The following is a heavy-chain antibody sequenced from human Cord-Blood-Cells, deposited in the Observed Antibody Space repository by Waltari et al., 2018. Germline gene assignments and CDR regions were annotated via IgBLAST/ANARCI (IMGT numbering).Heavy chain of an antibody. CDR3: AREWESIAAPNWFDP. CDR2: INHSGST. CDR1: GGSFSGYY. J-gene: IGHJ5*02. Sequence: QVQLQQWGAGLLKPSETLSLTCAGYGGSFSGYYWSWIRQPPGKGLEWNGEINHSGSTNYNPTLKSRVTISVDTSKNQFSLKLSSVTAADTAVYYCAREWESIAAPNWFDPGGQGTLVTVSS. V-gene: IGHV4-34*01. D-gene: IGHD6-6*01.